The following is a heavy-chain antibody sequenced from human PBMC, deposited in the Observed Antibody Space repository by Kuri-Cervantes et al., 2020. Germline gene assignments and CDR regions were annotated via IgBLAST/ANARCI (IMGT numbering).Heavy chain of an antibody. D-gene: IGHD4-17*01. CDR2: INHSGSI. CDR3: ARGGTDYGDRIIDY. V-gene: IGHV4-39*07. J-gene: IGHJ4*02. Sequence: SETLSLTCTVSGGSISSSSYYWGWIRQPPGKGLEWIGEINHSGSINYNPSLKSRVTISVDTSKNQFSLKLSSVTAADTAVYYCARGGTDYGDRIIDYWGQGTLVTVSS. CDR1: GGSISSSSYY.